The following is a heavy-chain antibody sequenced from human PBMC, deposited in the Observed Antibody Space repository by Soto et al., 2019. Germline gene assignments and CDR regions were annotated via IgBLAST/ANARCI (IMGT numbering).Heavy chain of an antibody. V-gene: IGHV1-18*01. CDR3: ARERSYDNWFDP. D-gene: IGHD5-18*01. CDR1: GYTFTSYG. CDR2: ISAYNGNT. J-gene: IGHJ5*02. Sequence: ASVKVSCKASGYTFTSYGSSWVRQAPGQGLEWMGWISAYNGNTNYAQKLQGRVTMTTDTSTSTAYMELRSLRSDDTAVYYCARERSYDNWFDPWGQGTLVTVSS.